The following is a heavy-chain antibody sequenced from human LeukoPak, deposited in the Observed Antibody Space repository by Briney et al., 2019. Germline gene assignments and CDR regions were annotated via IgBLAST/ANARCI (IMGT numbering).Heavy chain of an antibody. CDR2: INPSGGST. D-gene: IGHD3-10*01. V-gene: IGHV1-46*01. CDR1: GYTFTSYY. CDR3: AKEELLWFGDFLYRWFDP. Sequence: ASVKVSCKASGYTFTSYYMHWVRQAPGQGLEWMGIINPSGGSTSYAQKFQGRVTMTRDTSISTAYMELSRLRSDDTAVYYCAKEELLWFGDFLYRWFDPWGQGTLVTVSS. J-gene: IGHJ5*02.